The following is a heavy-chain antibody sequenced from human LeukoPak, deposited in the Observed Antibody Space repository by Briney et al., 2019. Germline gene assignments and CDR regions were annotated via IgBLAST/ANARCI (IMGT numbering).Heavy chain of an antibody. CDR2: ISYDGSNK. J-gene: IGHJ4*02. CDR3: ARDRYCSGGSCYSGGY. Sequence: PGGSLRLSCAASGFTFSSYGMHWVRQAPGKGLEWVAVISYDGSNKYYADSVKGRFTISRDNSKNTLYLQMNSLRAEDTAVYYCARDRYCSGGSCYSGGYWGQGTLVTVSS. CDR1: GFTFSSYG. V-gene: IGHV3-30*03. D-gene: IGHD2-15*01.